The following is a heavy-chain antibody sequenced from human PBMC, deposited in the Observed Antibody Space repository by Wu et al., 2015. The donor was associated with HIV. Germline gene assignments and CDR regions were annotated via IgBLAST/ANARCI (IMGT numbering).Heavy chain of an antibody. V-gene: IGHV1-69*12. Sequence: QVQLVQSGAEVKKPGSSVKVSCKTSGGTFSSYGVSWVRQAPGQGLEWMGGFTTIFGTANYAQKFQDRVTITADESTGTAYMELRSLRSEDTAVYYCARDLFSAPKLEPDYYYYYYMDVWGKGTTVTVSS. CDR3: ARDLFSAPKLEPDYYYYYYMDV. CDR1: GGTFSSYG. CDR2: FTTIFGTA. J-gene: IGHJ6*03. D-gene: IGHD1-1*01.